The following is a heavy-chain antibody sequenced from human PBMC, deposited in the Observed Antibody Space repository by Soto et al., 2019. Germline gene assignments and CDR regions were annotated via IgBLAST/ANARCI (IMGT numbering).Heavy chain of an antibody. CDR2: ISAYNGNT. CDR1: GYTFTSYG. J-gene: IGHJ6*03. V-gene: IGHV1-18*01. D-gene: IGHD2-2*01. Sequence: ASVKVSCKASGYTFTSYGISWVRQAPGQGLEWMGWISAYNGNTNYAQKLQGRVTMTTDTSTSTAYRELRSLRSDDTAVYYCARDWAVVVPAAMRTYYYMDVWGKGTTVTVSS. CDR3: ARDWAVVVPAAMRTYYYMDV.